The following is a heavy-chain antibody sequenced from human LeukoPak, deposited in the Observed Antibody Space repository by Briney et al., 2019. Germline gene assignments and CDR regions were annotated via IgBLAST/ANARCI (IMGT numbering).Heavy chain of an antibody. Sequence: PSETLSLTCTVSGGSISSYYWSWIRQPPGKGLEWIGYIYYSGSTNYSPSLKSRVTISVDTSKNRFSLKLSSVTAADTAVYYCARDGITIFGVARGFDPWGQGTLVTVSS. CDR3: ARDGITIFGVARGFDP. CDR1: GGSISSYY. V-gene: IGHV4-59*12. J-gene: IGHJ5*02. D-gene: IGHD3-3*01. CDR2: IYYSGST.